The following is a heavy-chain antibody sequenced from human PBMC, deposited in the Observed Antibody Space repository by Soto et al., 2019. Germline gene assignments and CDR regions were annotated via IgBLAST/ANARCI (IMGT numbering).Heavy chain of an antibody. D-gene: IGHD6-6*01. CDR2: IDPSNSYT. CDR1: GYSFTSYW. V-gene: IGHV5-10-1*01. CDR3: ARRGSSSSHDFYYYYGMDV. J-gene: IGHJ6*02. Sequence: ESLKISCKGSGYSFTSYWISWVRQMPGKGLKWMGRIDPSNSYTNNSPTFKGHVTISADKSISTANLQWSSLKASDTAMYFCARRGSSSSHDFYYYYGMDVWGQGTTVTVSS.